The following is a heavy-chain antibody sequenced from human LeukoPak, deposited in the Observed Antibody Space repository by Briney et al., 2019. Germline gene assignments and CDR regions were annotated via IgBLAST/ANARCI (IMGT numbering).Heavy chain of an antibody. D-gene: IGHD6-19*01. CDR3: AIDRYSSGWYTFDY. CDR2: ISSSSSYI. Sequence: GGSLRLSCAASGFTFSNFGINWVRQAPGKGPEWVSSISSSSSYISYADSVKGRFTISRDNAKSSLDLQMNSLRAEDTAVYYCAIDRYSSGWYTFDYWGQGTLVTVSP. J-gene: IGHJ4*02. V-gene: IGHV3-21*01. CDR1: GFTFSNFG.